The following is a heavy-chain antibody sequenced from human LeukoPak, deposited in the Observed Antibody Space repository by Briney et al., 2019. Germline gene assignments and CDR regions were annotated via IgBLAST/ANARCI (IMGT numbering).Heavy chain of an antibody. D-gene: IGHD2-2*02. CDR2: VDPEDGET. Sequence: ATVKISCKVSGYTFTDYYMHWVQQAPGKGLEWMGLVDPEDGETIYAEKFQGRVTITADKSTDTAYMELSSLRSEDTAVYYCATPGPSRGLGYCSRTSCYNVWGKGTTVTVSS. CDR1: GYTFTDYY. CDR3: ATPGPSRGLGYCSRTSCYNV. V-gene: IGHV1-69-2*01. J-gene: IGHJ6*04.